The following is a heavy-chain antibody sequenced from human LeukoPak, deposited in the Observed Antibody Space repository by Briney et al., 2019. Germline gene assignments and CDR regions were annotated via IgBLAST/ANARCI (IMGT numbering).Heavy chain of an antibody. J-gene: IGHJ4*02. CDR2: IFYTGST. Sequence: SETLSLTCTVSVGSISSHYWSWIRQPPGKGLEWIGYIFYTGSTNYNPSLKSRVTMSVDTSKNHFSLKLRSVTAADTAVFYCARAHPAYSSSSGFDYWGQGTLVTVSS. CDR1: VGSISSHY. D-gene: IGHD6-6*01. V-gene: IGHV4-59*11. CDR3: ARAHPAYSSSSGFDY.